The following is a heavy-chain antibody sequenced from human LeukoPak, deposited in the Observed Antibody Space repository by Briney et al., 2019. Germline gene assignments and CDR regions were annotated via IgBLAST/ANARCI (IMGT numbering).Heavy chain of an antibody. V-gene: IGHV3-23*01. CDR1: RFTFNSYA. Sequence: PGGSLRLSCAASRFTFNSYAMSWVRQAPGKGLEWVSVIGGSNGITFYVGSVKGRFTISRDNSKNTLYLQMNSLRAEDTAVYYCAKSSGYYFRPPYYFDSWGQGTLVTVSS. J-gene: IGHJ4*02. CDR2: IGGSNGIT. D-gene: IGHD3-22*01. CDR3: AKSSGYYFRPPYYFDS.